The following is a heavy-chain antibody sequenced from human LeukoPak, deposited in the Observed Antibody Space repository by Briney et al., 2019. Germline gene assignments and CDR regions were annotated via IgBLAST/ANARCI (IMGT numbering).Heavy chain of an antibody. D-gene: IGHD6-19*01. V-gene: IGHV1-69*06. CDR1: GGTFSSYA. CDR3: AVTLSSGWLCNWFDP. Sequence: GASVKVSCKASGGTFSSYAISWVRQAPGQGLEWMGGIIPIFGTANYAQKFQGRVTMTEDTSTDTAYMELSSLRSEDTAVYYCAVTLSSGWLCNWFDPWGQGTLVTVSS. CDR2: IIPIFGTA. J-gene: IGHJ5*02.